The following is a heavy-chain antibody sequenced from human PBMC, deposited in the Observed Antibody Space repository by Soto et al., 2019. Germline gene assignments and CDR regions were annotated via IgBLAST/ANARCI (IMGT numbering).Heavy chain of an antibody. CDR1: GGTFSSYA. Sequence: QVQLVQSGAEVKKPGSSVKVSCKASGGTFSSYAISWVRQAPGQGLEWMGGIIPIFGTANYAQKFQGRVTITADESTSTAYMELSSLRSEDTAVYYCAREREGGSGWDYDAFDIWGQGTMVTVSS. CDR3: AREREGGSGWDYDAFDI. D-gene: IGHD6-19*01. CDR2: IIPIFGTA. J-gene: IGHJ3*02. V-gene: IGHV1-69*12.